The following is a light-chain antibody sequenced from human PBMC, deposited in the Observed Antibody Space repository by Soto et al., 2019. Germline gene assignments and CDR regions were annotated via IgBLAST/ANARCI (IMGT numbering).Light chain of an antibody. Sequence: QSVLTQPASVSGSPGQSITISCTGTSSDVGAYNYVSWYQQHPGKAPKLMIYEVSNRPSGVPNRFSGSKSGNTASLTISGLQAEDEVDYYCASYTSSSSYVFGTGTKVTVL. J-gene: IGLJ1*01. CDR2: EVS. CDR3: ASYTSSSSYV. V-gene: IGLV2-14*01. CDR1: SSDVGAYNY.